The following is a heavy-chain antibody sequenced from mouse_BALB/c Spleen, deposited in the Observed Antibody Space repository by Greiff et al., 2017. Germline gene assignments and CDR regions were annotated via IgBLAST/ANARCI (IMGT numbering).Heavy chain of an antibody. J-gene: IGHJ4*01. V-gene: IGHV5-17*02. D-gene: IGHD2-1*01. CDR2: ISSGSSTI. CDR3: ARSSYGNYVGDYAMDY. CDR1: GFTFSSFG. Sequence: EVKVVESGGGLVQPGGSRKLSCAASGFTFSSFGMHWVRQAPEKGLEWVAYISSGSSTIYYADTVKGRFTISRDNPKNTLFLQMTSLGSEDTAMYYCARSSYGNYVGDYAMDYWGQGTSVTVSS.